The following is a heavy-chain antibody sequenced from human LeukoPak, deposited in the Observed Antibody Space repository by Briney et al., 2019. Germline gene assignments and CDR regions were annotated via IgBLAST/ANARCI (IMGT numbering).Heavy chain of an antibody. CDR1: GFTFSTYW. J-gene: IGHJ4*02. D-gene: IGHD2-15*01. V-gene: IGHV3-74*01. Sequence: PGGSLRLSCAASGFTFSTYWMHWVRHAPGRGLVWVSRINSDGSIPTYADSVKGRFTISRDNAKNTLYLQMNSLRAEDTAVYYCAREYCSGGSCYRIDSWGQGTLVTVSS. CDR3: AREYCSGGSCYRIDS. CDR2: INSDGSIP.